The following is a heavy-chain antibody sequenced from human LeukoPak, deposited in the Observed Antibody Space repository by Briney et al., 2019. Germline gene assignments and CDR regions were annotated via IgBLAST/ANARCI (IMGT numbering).Heavy chain of an antibody. J-gene: IGHJ4*02. CDR1: GFIFSNYA. Sequence: GGSLRLSCVGSGFIFSNYAISWVRQAPGKGLEWVSGMSPSGGATYYADSVKARFTISRDTSSGTVYLHMSRLRADDTAVYFYAKGLSYYDNSGYRHFDYWGQGTLVTVSS. CDR2: MSPSGGAT. CDR3: AKGLSYYDNSGYRHFDY. V-gene: IGHV3-23*01. D-gene: IGHD3-22*01.